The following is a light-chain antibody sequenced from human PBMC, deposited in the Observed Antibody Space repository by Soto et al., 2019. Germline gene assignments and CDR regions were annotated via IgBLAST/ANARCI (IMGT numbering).Light chain of an antibody. Sequence: IQLTQSPSSLSASVGDRVTITCRASQDIAIYLAWYQQKPGEAPKLLIYAASSLESGVPSRFGGGGSGTEFTLTISSLQPDDFAIYYCQQYINYPWTFGQGTKVDIK. V-gene: IGKV1-9*01. CDR2: AAS. CDR3: QQYINYPWT. J-gene: IGKJ1*01. CDR1: QDIAIY.